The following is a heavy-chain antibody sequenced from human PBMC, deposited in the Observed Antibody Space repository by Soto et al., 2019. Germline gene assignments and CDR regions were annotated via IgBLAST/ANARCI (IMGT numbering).Heavy chain of an antibody. V-gene: IGHV3-21*04. CDR2: IDSTGSYI. D-gene: IGHD2-2*01. CDR1: GFTFSSYG. Sequence: GGSLRLSCAASGFTFSSYGMNWVRQAPGKGLEWVSSIDSTGSYIYYADSVKGRLTISRDNARNSLYLHLNSLRTDDTAGYYCARVSGYCSCISFFLFSRNFYYYYYGMDVWGQGTSVTVSS. CDR3: ARVSGYCSCISFFLFSRNFYYYYYGMDV. J-gene: IGHJ6*02.